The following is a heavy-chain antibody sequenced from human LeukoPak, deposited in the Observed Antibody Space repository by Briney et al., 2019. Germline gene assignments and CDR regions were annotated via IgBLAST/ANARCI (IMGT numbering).Heavy chain of an antibody. CDR3: ATSGNYYLKY. CDR2: ISSSSSTI. V-gene: IGHV3-48*02. Sequence: GGSLRLSCAASGFIFSSYNMNWVRQAPGKGLEWVSSISSSSSTIYYADSVKGRFTISRDNAKNALSLQMNSLRDEDTAVYYCATSGNYYLKYWGQGTLVTVSS. CDR1: GFIFSSYN. D-gene: IGHD1-26*01. J-gene: IGHJ4*02.